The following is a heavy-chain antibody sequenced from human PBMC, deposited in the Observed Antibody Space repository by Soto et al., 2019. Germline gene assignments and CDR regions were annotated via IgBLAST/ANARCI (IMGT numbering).Heavy chain of an antibody. D-gene: IGHD2-21*01. CDR3: ARIEGTLVDY. Sequence: SETLSLTCTVSGGSISSSSYYWGWIRQPPGKGLEWIGSIYYSGSAYYNPSLKSRVTISVDTSKNQFSLKLSSVTAADTAVYYCARIEGTLVDYWGQGTLVTVSS. V-gene: IGHV4-39*01. CDR1: GGSISSSSYY. CDR2: IYYSGSA. J-gene: IGHJ4*02.